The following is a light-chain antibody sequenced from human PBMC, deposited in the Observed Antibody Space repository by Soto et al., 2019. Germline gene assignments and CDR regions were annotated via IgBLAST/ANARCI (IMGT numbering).Light chain of an antibody. CDR1: QSVSSSC. CDR2: GAS. CDR3: QQYGSSPGLFT. Sequence: EIVLTQSPGTLSLSPGERATLPCRASQSVSSSCLAWYQQKPGQAPRLLIYGASTRATGIPDRFSGSGSGTDFTLTISRLEPEDFAVYYCQQYGSSPGLFTFGPGTKVDIK. J-gene: IGKJ3*01. V-gene: IGKV3-20*01.